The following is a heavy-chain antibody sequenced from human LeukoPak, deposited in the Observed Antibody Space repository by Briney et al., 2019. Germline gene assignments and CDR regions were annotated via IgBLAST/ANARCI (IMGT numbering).Heavy chain of an antibody. Sequence: ASVKVSCKASGYTFTGYYMHWVRHAPGQGLEWMGIIYPGDSDTRYSPSFQGQVTISADKSISTAYLQWSSLKASDTAMYYCARLSAHEFDPWGQGTLVTVSS. CDR1: GYTFTGYY. CDR3: ARLSAHEFDP. V-gene: IGHV5-51*01. CDR2: IYPGDSDT. J-gene: IGHJ5*02.